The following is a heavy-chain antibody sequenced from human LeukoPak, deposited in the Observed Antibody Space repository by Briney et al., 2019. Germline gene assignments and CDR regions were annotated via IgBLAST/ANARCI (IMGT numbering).Heavy chain of an antibody. J-gene: IGHJ4*02. Sequence: GGSLRLSCATSGLTFRLTWMHWVRKAPGGGVMWVSRMNGEGTTIDYADSVKGRFTVSRDYAKNTLFLQMNNLRTEDTALYFCATARNFRFEYWGQGSLVIVSA. CDR1: GLTFRLTW. CDR2: MNGEGTTI. CDR3: ATARNFRFEY. D-gene: IGHD1-7*01. V-gene: IGHV3-74*01.